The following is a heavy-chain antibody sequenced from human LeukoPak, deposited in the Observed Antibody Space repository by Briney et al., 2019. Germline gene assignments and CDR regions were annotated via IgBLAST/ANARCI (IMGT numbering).Heavy chain of an antibody. V-gene: IGHV3-23*01. CDR1: GFTFSSYA. J-gene: IGHJ4*02. CDR3: AKLSSDFWSGYSFDY. Sequence: PGGSLRLSCAASGFTFSSYAMSWVRQAPGKGLEWVSAISGSGGSTYYADSVKGRFTISRDNSKNTLYLQMNSLRAEDTAVYYCAKLSSDFWSGYSFDYWGQGTLVTVSS. CDR2: ISGSGGST. D-gene: IGHD3-3*01.